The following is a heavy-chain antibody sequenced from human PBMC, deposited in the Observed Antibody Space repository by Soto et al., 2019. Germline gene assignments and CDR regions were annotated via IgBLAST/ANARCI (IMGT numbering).Heavy chain of an antibody. Sequence: HLVQSGGGLVQAGGSLRLSCAASGFSVTDYYMGWVRQAPGKGLEWVSLIYPGGDTYYAETVTSRFTISRDPSKNTLYFQMNPVRAEDTDVYVRASDTYSRSAGRWGQGDLVSVSS. CDR2: IYPGGDT. V-gene: IGHV3-66*01. J-gene: IGHJ4*02. CDR1: GFSVTDYY. CDR3: ASDTYSRSAGR. D-gene: IGHD6-13*01.